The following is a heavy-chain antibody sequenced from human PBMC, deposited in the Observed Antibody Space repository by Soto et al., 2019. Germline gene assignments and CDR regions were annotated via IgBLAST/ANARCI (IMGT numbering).Heavy chain of an antibody. D-gene: IGHD6-6*01. CDR3: ARAAPYYYYYYGMDV. J-gene: IGHJ6*02. Sequence: QVQLVQSGAEVKKPGASVKVSCKASGYTFTSYGISWVRQAPGQGLEWMGWISAYNGNTNYAQKLQGRVTMTTDTSTSTAYMELMSLRSYDTAVYYCARAAPYYYYYYGMDVWGQGTTVTVSS. V-gene: IGHV1-18*04. CDR1: GYTFTSYG. CDR2: ISAYNGNT.